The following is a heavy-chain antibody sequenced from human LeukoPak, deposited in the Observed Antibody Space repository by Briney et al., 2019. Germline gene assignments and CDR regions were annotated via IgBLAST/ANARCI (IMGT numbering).Heavy chain of an antibody. CDR3: ARGYCSSTSCYRDDAFDI. CDR2: IIPIFGTA. Sequence: GSSVEVSCKASGGTFSSYAISWVRQAPGQGLEGMGGIIPIFGTANYAQKFQGRVTITADESTSTAYMELSSLRSEDTAVYYCARGYCSSTSCYRDDAFDIWGQGTMVTVSS. CDR1: GGTFSSYA. J-gene: IGHJ3*02. V-gene: IGHV1-69*01. D-gene: IGHD2-2*01.